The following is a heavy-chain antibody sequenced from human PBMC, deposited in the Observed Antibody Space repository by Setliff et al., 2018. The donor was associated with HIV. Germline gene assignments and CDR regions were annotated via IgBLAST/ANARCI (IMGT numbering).Heavy chain of an antibody. D-gene: IGHD3-10*01. J-gene: IGHJ4*02. CDR3: ASRRGIEFYFDI. CDR1: GDSISSDFY. V-gene: IGHV4-38-2*02. CDR2: IYHSGNT. Sequence: SETLSLTCTVSGDSISSDFYWGWIRQPPGKGLEWIASIYHSGNTYYMPSLKSRVTISVGSSYNHFSLKLSSVTAADTGVYYCASRRGIEFYFDIWGQGTPVTVSS.